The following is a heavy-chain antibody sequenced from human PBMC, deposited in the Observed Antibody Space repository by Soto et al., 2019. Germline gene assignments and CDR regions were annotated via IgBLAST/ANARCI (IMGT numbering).Heavy chain of an antibody. CDR1: GYIFSNYA. Sequence: QVHLVQSGDEVKRPGASVKLSCKASGYIFSNYAITWVRQAPGQGLEWVGWVSAYSGGAYYAHKFQDRVLMTTETSTRTAYLELRSLRSDDTAVYFCARGVGVEGTTEPGEDYWGPGTMVTVSS. V-gene: IGHV1-18*01. CDR3: ARGVGVEGTTEPGEDY. J-gene: IGHJ4*02. D-gene: IGHD1-1*01. CDR2: VSAYSGGA.